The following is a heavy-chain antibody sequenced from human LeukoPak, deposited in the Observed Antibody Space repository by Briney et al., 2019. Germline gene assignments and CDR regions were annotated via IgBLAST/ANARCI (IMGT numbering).Heavy chain of an antibody. J-gene: IGHJ4*02. D-gene: IGHD2-8*01. Sequence: GGSLRLSCAASGFTFSSYGMHWVRQAPGKGLEWVSAISGSGGSTYYADSVKGRFTISRDNSKNTLYLQMNSLRAEDTAVYYCAKCGTKAWFDYWGQGTLVTVSS. V-gene: IGHV3-23*01. CDR1: GFTFSSYG. CDR2: ISGSGGST. CDR3: AKCGTKAWFDY.